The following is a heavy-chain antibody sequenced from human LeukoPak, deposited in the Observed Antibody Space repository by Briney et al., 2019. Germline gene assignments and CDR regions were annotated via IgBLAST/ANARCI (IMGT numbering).Heavy chain of an antibody. D-gene: IGHD4-17*01. V-gene: IGHV3-21*01. CDR2: ISSSSSYI. J-gene: IGHJ4*02. CDR1: GFTFSSYS. Sequence: GGSLRLSCAASGFTFSSYSMNWVRQPPGKGLEWVSSISSSSSYIYYADSVKGRFTISRDNAKNSLYLQMNSLRAEDTAVYYCARDLRDYGDYVGGTFDYWGQGTLVTVSS. CDR3: ARDLRDYGDYVGGTFDY.